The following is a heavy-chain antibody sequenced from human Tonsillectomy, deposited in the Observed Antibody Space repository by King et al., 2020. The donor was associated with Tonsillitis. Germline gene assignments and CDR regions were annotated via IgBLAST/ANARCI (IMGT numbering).Heavy chain of an antibody. Sequence: QLQESGPGLVKPSETLSLTCTVSGDSVSNYYWSWIRQPPEKGLQWIGYIYYSGITNYNPSLKSRVTLSVDTSKNQLSLKLNSVTAADTAVYYCARGGIAVAVFDYWGQGALVTVSS. CDR2: IYYSGIT. V-gene: IGHV4-59*02. J-gene: IGHJ4*02. CDR1: GDSVSNYY. CDR3: ARGGIAVAVFDY. D-gene: IGHD6-19*01.